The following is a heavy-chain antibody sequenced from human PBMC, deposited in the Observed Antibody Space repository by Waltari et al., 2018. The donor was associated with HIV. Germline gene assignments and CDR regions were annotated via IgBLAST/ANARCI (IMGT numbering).Heavy chain of an antibody. CDR2: ISPSDPDT. J-gene: IGHJ4*02. D-gene: IGHD3-10*01. CDR1: GYSFTSYW. CDR3: ARHSAGVYGSGSYDY. Sequence: EVQLVQSGAEVKKPGESLKISCKGSGYSFTSYWNGWGRQMPGKGLEWMGSISPSDPDTGHSPAFQDQVTISADKSISTAYRQWSSLKASDTAMYYCARHSAGVYGSGSYDYWGQGTLVTVSS. V-gene: IGHV5-51*01.